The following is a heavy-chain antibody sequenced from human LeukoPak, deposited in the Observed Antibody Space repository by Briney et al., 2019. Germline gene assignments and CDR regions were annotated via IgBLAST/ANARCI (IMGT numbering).Heavy chain of an antibody. CDR1: GFTFSSYG. J-gene: IGHJ4*02. CDR2: IRYDGSNK. V-gene: IGHV3-30*02. CDR3: MSGTHFDY. D-gene: IGHD1-26*01. Sequence: GGSLRLSCAASGFTFSSYGMHWVRQAPGKGLEWVAFIRYDGSNKYYADSVKGRFTISRDNAKNSLYLQMNSLRVEDTAVYYCMSGTHFDYWGQGTLVTVSS.